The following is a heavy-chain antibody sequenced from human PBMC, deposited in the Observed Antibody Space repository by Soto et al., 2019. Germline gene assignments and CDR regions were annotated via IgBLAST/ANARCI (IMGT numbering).Heavy chain of an antibody. J-gene: IGHJ6*02. CDR1: GYSFTSYW. D-gene: IGHD2-2*02. CDR2: IYPGDSDT. CDR3: ARSGCSSTSCYRDDYYYGMDV. Sequence: PGESLKISCKGSGYSFTSYWIGWVRQMPGKGLEWMGIIYPGDSDTRYGPSFQGQVTISADKSISTAYLQWSSLKASDTAMYYCARSGCSSTSCYRDDYYYGMDVWGQGTTVTVSS. V-gene: IGHV5-51*01.